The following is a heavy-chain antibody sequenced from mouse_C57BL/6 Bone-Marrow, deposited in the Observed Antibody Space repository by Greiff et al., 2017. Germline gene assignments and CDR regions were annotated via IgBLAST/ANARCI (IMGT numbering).Heavy chain of an antibody. CDR1: GYAFSSSW. Sequence: QVQLKQSGPELVKPGASVKISCKASGYAFSSSWMNWVKQRPGKGLEWIGRIYPGDGDTNYNGKFKGKATLTADKSSSTAYMQLSSLTSEDSAVYFCARGGFITTVVATRYAKDYWGQGTSVTVSS. CDR3: ARGGFITTVVATRYAKDY. V-gene: IGHV1-82*01. CDR2: IYPGDGDT. J-gene: IGHJ4*01. D-gene: IGHD1-1*01.